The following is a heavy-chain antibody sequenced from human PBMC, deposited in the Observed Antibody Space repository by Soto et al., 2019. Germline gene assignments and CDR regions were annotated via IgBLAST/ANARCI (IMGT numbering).Heavy chain of an antibody. D-gene: IGHD6-13*01. CDR1: GYTFTSYG. V-gene: IGHV1-18*01. Sequence: QVQLVQSGAEVKKPGASVKVSCKASGYTFTSYGISWVRQAPGQGLEWMGWISAYNGNTNYAQKLQGRVTMTTDTPTSTAYMELRSLRSDDTAVYYCARVAGIAAAGYYYYGMDVWGQGTTVTVSS. CDR2: ISAYNGNT. CDR3: ARVAGIAAAGYYYYGMDV. J-gene: IGHJ6*02.